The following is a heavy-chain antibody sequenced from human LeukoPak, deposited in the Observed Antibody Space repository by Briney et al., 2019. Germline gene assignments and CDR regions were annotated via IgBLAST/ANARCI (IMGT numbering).Heavy chain of an antibody. D-gene: IGHD6-19*01. V-gene: IGHV3-15*01. CDR2: IKSKADGGAT. Sequence: GGSLRLSCAASGFTFSNAWMNWVRQAPGKGLEWVGRIKSKADGGATDYAAPVKGRFTISRDDSENMLYLQMNSLETEDTAVYYFITYGSGPGWQGGQGTLVTVSS. CDR3: ITYGSGPGWQ. CDR1: GFTFSNAW. J-gene: IGHJ4*02.